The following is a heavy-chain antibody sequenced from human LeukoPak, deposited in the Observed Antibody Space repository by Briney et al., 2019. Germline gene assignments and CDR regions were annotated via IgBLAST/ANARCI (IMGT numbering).Heavy chain of an antibody. D-gene: IGHD3-10*01. CDR1: GGSISSYY. CDR2: IYYDGGT. J-gene: IGHJ4*02. CDR3: AAERVWFGELFPDF. Sequence: SETLSLTCNVSGGSISSYYWSWIRQPPGKGLEWIGHIYYDGGTTYTPSLKSRVTISIDTSKYQFSLNLRSVTAADTAVYYCAAERVWFGELFPDFWGQGTLGTVSS. V-gene: IGHV4-59*08.